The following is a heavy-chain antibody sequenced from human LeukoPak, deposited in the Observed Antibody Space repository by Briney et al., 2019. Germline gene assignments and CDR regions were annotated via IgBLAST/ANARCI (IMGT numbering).Heavy chain of an antibody. CDR3: ARNSDADQRWFGELRGPLDY. D-gene: IGHD3-10*01. CDR2: IKQDGSEK. CDR1: GFTFSSYW. Sequence: GGSLRLSCAASGFTFSSYWMSWVRQAPGKGLEWVANIKQDGSEKYYVDSVKGRFTISRDNAKNLLYLQMNSLRAEDTAVYYCARNSDADQRWFGELRGPLDYWGQGTLVTVSS. V-gene: IGHV3-7*03. J-gene: IGHJ4*02.